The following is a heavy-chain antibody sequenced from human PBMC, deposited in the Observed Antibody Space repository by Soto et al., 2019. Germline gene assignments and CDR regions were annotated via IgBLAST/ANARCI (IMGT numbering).Heavy chain of an antibody. J-gene: IGHJ4*02. Sequence: QVQLQESGPGLVKPSETLSLTCTVSSDSIAGENWWCWVRQPPGVGLEWIGEIFRTGGPNSHPSLKSRLTMGVDKSRNQFYLKLISATAADTAVYYCARVFSSASGWMYYYDFWGQGTLASVSS. CDR3: ARVFSSASGWMYYYDF. CDR2: IFRTGGP. D-gene: IGHD6-25*01. CDR1: SDSIAGENW. V-gene: IGHV4-4*02.